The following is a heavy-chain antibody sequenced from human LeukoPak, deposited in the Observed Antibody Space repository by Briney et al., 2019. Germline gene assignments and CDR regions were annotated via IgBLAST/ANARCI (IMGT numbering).Heavy chain of an antibody. D-gene: IGHD6-19*01. Sequence: SETLSLTCTVSGGSISSYYWSWSRQPPGKGLEWIGNIYYSGSTNYNPSLKSRVTISVDTSKNQFSLKLSSVTAADTAVYYCARTTIAVAMDYWGQGTLVTVSS. J-gene: IGHJ4*01. CDR2: IYYSGST. CDR1: GGSISSYY. V-gene: IGHV4-59*08. CDR3: ARTTIAVAMDY.